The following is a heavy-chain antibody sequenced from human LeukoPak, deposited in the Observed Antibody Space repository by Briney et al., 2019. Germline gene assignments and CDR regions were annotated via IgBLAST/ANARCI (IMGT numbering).Heavy chain of an antibody. CDR2: INWNGGST. Sequence: PGGSLRLSCAASGFTFDDYGMSWVRQAPGKGLEWVSGINWNGGSTGYADSVKGRFTISRDNAKNSLYLQMNSLRAEDTALYYCARRHGSTSSGARDYYYMDVWGKGTTVTISS. D-gene: IGHD2-2*01. CDR1: GFTFDDYG. CDR3: ARRHGSTSSGARDYYYMDV. J-gene: IGHJ6*03. V-gene: IGHV3-20*04.